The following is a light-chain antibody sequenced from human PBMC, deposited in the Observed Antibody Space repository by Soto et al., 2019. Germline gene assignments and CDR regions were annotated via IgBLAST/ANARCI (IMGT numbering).Light chain of an antibody. CDR3: LQYYGAPPHT. CDR1: QSLFYSAYKTNY. Sequence: DIVMTQSPDSLAVFPGERATITCKSSQSLFYSAYKTNYLAWYQERPGQPPKLLISWASTRASGVPDRFSGSGSGRDFTLTISSLQAEDVAVYYCLQYYGAPPHTFGQGTKLEI. V-gene: IGKV4-1*01. CDR2: WAS. J-gene: IGKJ2*01.